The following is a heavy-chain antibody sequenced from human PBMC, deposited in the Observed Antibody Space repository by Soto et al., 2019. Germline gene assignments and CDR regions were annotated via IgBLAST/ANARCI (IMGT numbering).Heavy chain of an antibody. CDR3: ALTPSARRGFDP. J-gene: IGHJ5*02. CDR1: GGSISSSSYY. Sequence: SETLSLTCTVSGGSISSSSYYWGWIRQPPGKGLEWIGSIYYSGSTYYNPSLKSRVTISVDTSKNQFSLKLSSVTAADTAVYYCALTPSARRGFDPWGQGTLVTVSS. V-gene: IGHV4-39*01. CDR2: IYYSGST.